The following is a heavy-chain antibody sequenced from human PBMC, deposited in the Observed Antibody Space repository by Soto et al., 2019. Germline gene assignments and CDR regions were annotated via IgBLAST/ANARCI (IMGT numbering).Heavy chain of an antibody. Sequence: PGGSLRLSCAASGFTFSSYAMSWVRQAPGKGLEWVSAISGSGGSTYYADSVKGRFTISRDNSKNTLYLQMNSLRAEDTSVYFFSKGGGYSGYDLYYYMAVWGKGTTVTVSS. D-gene: IGHD5-12*01. CDR3: SKGGGYSGYDLYYYMAV. J-gene: IGHJ6*03. CDR2: ISGSGGST. V-gene: IGHV3-23*01. CDR1: GFTFSSYA.